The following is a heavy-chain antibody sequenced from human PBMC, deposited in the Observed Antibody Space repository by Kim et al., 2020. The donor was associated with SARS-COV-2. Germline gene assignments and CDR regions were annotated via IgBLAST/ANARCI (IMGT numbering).Heavy chain of an antibody. V-gene: IGHV4-39*01. J-gene: IGHJ4*02. D-gene: IGHD6-19*01. CDR1: GGSISSSSYY. CDR2: IYYSGST. Sequence: SETLSLTCTVSGGSISSSSYYWGWIRQPPGKGLEWIGSIYYSGSTYYNPSLKSRVTISVDTSKNQFSLKLSSVTAADTAVYYCARHEASSGWPMEAPFDYWGQGTLVTVSS. CDR3: ARHEASSGWPMEAPFDY.